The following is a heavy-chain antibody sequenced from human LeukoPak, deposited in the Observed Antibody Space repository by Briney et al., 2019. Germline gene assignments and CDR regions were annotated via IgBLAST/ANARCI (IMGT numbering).Heavy chain of an antibody. CDR1: GGSISSYY. V-gene: IGHV4-59*08. CDR3: ARHVLYVYSDAFDI. D-gene: IGHD2-15*01. CDR2: IYYSGST. Sequence: SETLSLTCTVSGGSISSYYWSWIRQPPGEGLEWIGYIYYSGSTNYNPSLKSRVTISVDTSKNQFSLKLSSVTAADTAVYYCARHVLYVYSDAFDIWGQGTMVTVSS. J-gene: IGHJ3*02.